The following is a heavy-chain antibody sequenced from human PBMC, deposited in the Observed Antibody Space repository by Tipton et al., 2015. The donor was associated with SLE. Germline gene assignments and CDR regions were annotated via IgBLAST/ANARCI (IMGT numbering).Heavy chain of an antibody. V-gene: IGHV4-34*01. Sequence: TLSLTCAVYGGSFSGYYWSWIRQPPGKGLEWIAEINHSGGTNYNPSLKSRVTISVDTSKNQFSLKVTSVTAADTAVYYCARARRPVIRYFDGPKGAFFDSWGQGNLVTVSS. CDR1: GGSFSGYY. CDR2: INHSGGT. CDR3: ARARRPVIRYFDGPKGAFFDS. J-gene: IGHJ4*02. D-gene: IGHD3-9*01.